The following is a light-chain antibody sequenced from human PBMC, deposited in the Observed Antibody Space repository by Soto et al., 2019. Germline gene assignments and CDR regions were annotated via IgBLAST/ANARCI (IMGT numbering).Light chain of an antibody. CDR2: DAS. V-gene: IGKV3-11*01. Sequence: EIVLTQSPATLSLSPGESATLSCRASQSVSSFLAWYQQKSGQTPRLLIYDASNRATGIPARFSGSGSGTDFTLTISSLEPEDFAGYYCQHRSNWLGTFGPGTKVDIK. J-gene: IGKJ3*01. CDR3: QHRSNWLGT. CDR1: QSVSSF.